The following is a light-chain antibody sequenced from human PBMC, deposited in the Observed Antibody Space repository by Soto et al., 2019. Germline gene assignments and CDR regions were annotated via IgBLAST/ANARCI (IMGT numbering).Light chain of an antibody. CDR1: SSDVGDYNY. V-gene: IGLV2-14*01. J-gene: IGLJ1*01. CDR2: EVS. Sequence: QSVLTQAASVSGAAGQSITISCTGTSSDVGDYNYVSWYQQHPDKAPKLMIYEVSNRPSGVSNRFSGSKSGNTASLTISGLQAEDEADYYCSSYTGNSLYVFGIGTKVTVL. CDR3: SSYTGNSLYV.